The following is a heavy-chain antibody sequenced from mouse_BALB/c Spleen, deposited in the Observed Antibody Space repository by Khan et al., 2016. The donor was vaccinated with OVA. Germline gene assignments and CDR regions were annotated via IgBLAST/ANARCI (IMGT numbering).Heavy chain of an antibody. CDR3: ARQPYYHYYIMDY. CDR2: IWSDGST. CDR1: GFSLTNYG. V-gene: IGHV2-6-1*01. D-gene: IGHD2-10*01. J-gene: IGHJ4*01. Sequence: QVQLKESGPGLVAPSQSLSITCTISGFSLTNYGVHWVRQPPGKGLEWLVVIWSDGSTAYNSALNSRLSISKDNSKSQVFLKMNSLQTDDTAMYSCARQPYYHYYIMDYWGQGTSVTVSS.